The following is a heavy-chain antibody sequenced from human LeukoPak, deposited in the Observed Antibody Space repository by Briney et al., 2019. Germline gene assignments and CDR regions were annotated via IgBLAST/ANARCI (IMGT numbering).Heavy chain of an antibody. D-gene: IGHD3-22*01. V-gene: IGHV1-18*01. CDR3: ARGPYYYDSSGYYYSFAFDI. CDR2: ISAYNGNT. J-gene: IGHJ3*02. CDR1: GYTFTRYG. Sequence: ASVKVSCQASGYTFTRYGISWVRQAPGQGLEWMGWISAYNGNTNYAQKFQGRVTMTTDTSTSTAYMELRSLRSDDTAVYYCARGPYYYDSSGYYYSFAFDIWGQGTMVTVS.